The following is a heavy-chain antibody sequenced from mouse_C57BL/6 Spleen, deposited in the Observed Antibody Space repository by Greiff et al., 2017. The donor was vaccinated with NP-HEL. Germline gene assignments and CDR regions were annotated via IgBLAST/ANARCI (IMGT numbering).Heavy chain of an antibody. CDR2: IDPSDSYT. CDR3: AGDSSGLYYYAMDY. V-gene: IGHV1-50*01. Sequence: QVQLQQPGAELVKPGASVKLSCKASGYTFTSYWMQWVKQRPGQGLEWIGEIDPSDSYTNYNQKFKGKATLTVDTSSSTAYMQLSSLTSEDSAVYYCAGDSSGLYYYAMDYWGQGTSVTVSS. J-gene: IGHJ4*01. CDR1: GYTFTSYW. D-gene: IGHD3-2*02.